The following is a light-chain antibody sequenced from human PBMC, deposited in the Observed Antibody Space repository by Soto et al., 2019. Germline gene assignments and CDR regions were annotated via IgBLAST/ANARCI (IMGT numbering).Light chain of an antibody. CDR3: CSYAGGYTHAV. J-gene: IGLJ2*01. V-gene: IGLV2-11*01. Sequence: QSVLTQPRSVSGPPGQSVSISCSGTSSDVGTYNYVSWYQQHPGKAPKLMIYDVSKRPSGVPDRFSGSKSGNTASLTISGLQAEDAADYYCCSYAGGYTHAVFGGGTKVTVL. CDR1: SSDVGTYNY. CDR2: DVS.